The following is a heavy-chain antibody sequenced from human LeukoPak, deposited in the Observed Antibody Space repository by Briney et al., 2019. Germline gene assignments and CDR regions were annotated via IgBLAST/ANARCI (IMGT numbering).Heavy chain of an antibody. J-gene: IGHJ5*02. D-gene: IGHD6-19*01. V-gene: IGHV1-2*02. Sequence: ASVTVSCTASGYTFTVYYMHWVRQAPGQGLEWMGWINPNSGGTNYAQKFQGRVTMTRDTSITTAYMELSRLRSDDTAVYYCARVVAGNWFDPWGQGTLVTVSS. CDR2: INPNSGGT. CDR3: ARVVAGNWFDP. CDR1: GYTFTVYY.